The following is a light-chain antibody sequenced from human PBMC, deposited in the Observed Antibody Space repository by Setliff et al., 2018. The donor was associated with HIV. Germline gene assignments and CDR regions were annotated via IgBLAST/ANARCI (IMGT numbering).Light chain of an antibody. CDR3: LLSYSCARLWV. Sequence: QAVVTQEPSLTVSPGGTVTLTCGSSTGAVTSGHYPYWFQQKPGQAPRTLISDTSNKHSWTPARFSGSLRGDKAALTLWFAQPEDEADYYCLLSYSCARLWVFGGGTKVTVL. CDR1: TGAVTSGHY. J-gene: IGLJ3*02. CDR2: DTS. V-gene: IGLV7-46*01.